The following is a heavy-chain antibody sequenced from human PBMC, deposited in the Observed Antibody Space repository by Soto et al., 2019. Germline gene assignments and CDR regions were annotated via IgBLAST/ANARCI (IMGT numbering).Heavy chain of an antibody. CDR3: ASIPMVRGPSDY. CDR2: INGDGTTT. CDR1: GFTFSTYW. Sequence: EVRLVESGGGLVQPEGSLRLSCAASGFTFSTYWMHWVRQAPGKGLVWVSRINGDGTTTQYADSVKGRFTISRDNAKNTLYLQMNTLRGDDTAMYYCASIPMVRGPSDYWGQGTLVTVSS. D-gene: IGHD3-10*01. J-gene: IGHJ4*02. V-gene: IGHV3-74*02.